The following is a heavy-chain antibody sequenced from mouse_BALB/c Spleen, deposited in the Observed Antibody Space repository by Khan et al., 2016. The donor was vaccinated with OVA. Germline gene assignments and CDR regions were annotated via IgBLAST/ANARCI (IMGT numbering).Heavy chain of an antibody. D-gene: IGHD2-4*01. J-gene: IGHJ2*01. CDR3: TRSYDSYYFDY. Sequence: VRLQQSGTVLARPGASVKMSCKASGYSFASYWMHWVKQRPGQGLEWIGTIYPGISDTRYNQKFKGKATLNAVSSASTAYMEFSSLTNEDSAVYYCTRSYDSYYFDYWGQGTTLTVSS. CDR1: GYSFASYW. V-gene: IGHV1-5*01. CDR2: IYPGISDT.